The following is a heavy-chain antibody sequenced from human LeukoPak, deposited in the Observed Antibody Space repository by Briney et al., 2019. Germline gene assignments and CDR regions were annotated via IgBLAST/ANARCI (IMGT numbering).Heavy chain of an antibody. CDR3: ARDPSNTSGWKTWFDT. V-gene: IGHV1-18*01. CDR1: GYTFTSYG. J-gene: IGHJ5*02. CDR2: ISAYNGHT. Sequence: ASVKVSCKASGYTFTSYGISSVRQAPGQGLEWMGWISAYNGHTNYAQKLQGRVTMTTDTSTSTAYMELRSLRSDDTAVYYCARDPSNTSGWKTWFDTWGQGTLVTVSS. D-gene: IGHD6-19*01.